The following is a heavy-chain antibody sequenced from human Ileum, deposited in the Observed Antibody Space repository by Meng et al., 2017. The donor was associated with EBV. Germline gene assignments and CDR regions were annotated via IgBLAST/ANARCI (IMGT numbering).Heavy chain of an antibody. CDR1: GFTLGSHW. J-gene: IGHJ3*02. CDR3: ARGRTWYAYDAFEI. CDR2: INNDGRST. V-gene: IGHV3-74*01. Sequence: EVTRAESGGDLGHPGGFLGLSCAASGFTLGSHWMHWVRQAPGKGLEWVSFINNDGRSTNYADSVKGRFTISRDYANNTVNLQMNSLRADDTAVYYCARGRTWYAYDAFEIWGQGTMVTVSS. D-gene: IGHD6-13*01.